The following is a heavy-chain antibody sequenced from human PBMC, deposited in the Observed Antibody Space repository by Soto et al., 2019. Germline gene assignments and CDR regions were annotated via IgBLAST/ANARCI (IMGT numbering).Heavy chain of an antibody. CDR1: GGSFSGYY. J-gene: IGHJ4*02. CDR3: ARGEIGGFDRYFEF. V-gene: IGHV4-34*01. CDR2: INHSEST. D-gene: IGHD5-12*01. Sequence: PSETLSLTCAVYGGSFSGYYWSWIRQPPGKGLEWIGEINHSESTNYNPSLKSRVTVSIDTSKNQFSLNLSSVTAADAAVYYCARGEIGGFDRYFEFWGQGTLVTVSS.